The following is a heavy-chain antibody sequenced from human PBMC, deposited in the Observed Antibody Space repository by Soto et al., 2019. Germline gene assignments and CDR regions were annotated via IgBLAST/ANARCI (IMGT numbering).Heavy chain of an antibody. Sequence: SETLSLTCTVSGGSISSYYRSWIRQPPGKGLEWIGYIYYSGSTNYNPSLKSRVTISVDTSKNQFSLKLSSVTAADTAVYYCARGGRRFGELHTNWGQGTLVTVS. CDR1: GGSISSYY. D-gene: IGHD3-10*01. J-gene: IGHJ4*02. CDR2: IYYSGST. V-gene: IGHV4-59*01. CDR3: ARGGRRFGELHTN.